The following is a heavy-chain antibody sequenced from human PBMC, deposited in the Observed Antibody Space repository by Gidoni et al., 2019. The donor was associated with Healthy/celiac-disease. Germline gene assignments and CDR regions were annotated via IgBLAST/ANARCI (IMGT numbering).Heavy chain of an antibody. J-gene: IGHJ4*02. D-gene: IGHD2-15*01. CDR1: GGTFSSYA. V-gene: IGHV1-69*06. Sequence: QVQLVQSGAEVKKPGSSVKVSCKASGGTFSSYAISWVRQAPGQGLEWMGGIIPIFGTANYAQKFQGRVTITADKSTSTAYMELSSLRSEDTAVYYCARVPGGTVVTGGYYFDYWGQGTLVTVSS. CDR3: ARVPGGTVVTGGYYFDY. CDR2: IIPIFGTA.